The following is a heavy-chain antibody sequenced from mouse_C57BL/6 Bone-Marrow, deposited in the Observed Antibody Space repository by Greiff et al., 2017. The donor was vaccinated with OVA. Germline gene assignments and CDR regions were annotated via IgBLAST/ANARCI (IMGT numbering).Heavy chain of an antibody. CDR3: ARAPITTVVATEAMDY. D-gene: IGHD1-1*01. J-gene: IGHJ4*01. CDR2: ISYDGSN. V-gene: IGHV3-6*01. Sequence: ESGPGLVKPSQSLSLTCSVTGYSITSGYYWNWIRQFPGNKLEWMGYISYDGSNNYNPSLKNRISITRDTSKNQFFLKLNSVTTEDTATYYGARAPITTVVATEAMDYWGQGTSVTVSS. CDR1: GYSITSGYY.